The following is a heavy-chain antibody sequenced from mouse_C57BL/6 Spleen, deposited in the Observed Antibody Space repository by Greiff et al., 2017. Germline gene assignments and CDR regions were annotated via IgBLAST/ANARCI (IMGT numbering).Heavy chain of an antibody. Sequence: QVQLQQSGAELVKPGASVKLSCKASGYTFTSYWMHWVKQRPGQGLEWIGMIHPNSGSTNYNETFKSKATLTVDKSSSTAYMQLSSLTSEDSAVYYCARWGTGTSHYWGQGTTLTVSS. J-gene: IGHJ2*01. CDR3: ARWGTGTSHY. D-gene: IGHD4-1*01. V-gene: IGHV1-64*01. CDR2: IHPNSGST. CDR1: GYTFTSYW.